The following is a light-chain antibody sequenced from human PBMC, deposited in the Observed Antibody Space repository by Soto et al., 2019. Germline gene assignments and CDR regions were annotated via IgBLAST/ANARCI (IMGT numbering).Light chain of an antibody. CDR1: QSVSSSY. V-gene: IGKV3-15*01. Sequence: ILLTPSPGTMSLSTGEIATLACRASQSVSSSYLAWYQQKPGQAPRLLIYGASSRATGIPARFSGSGSGTEFTLTISSLQSEDFTVYHCQQYHNWPITFGRGTRLEIK. J-gene: IGKJ5*01. CDR3: QQYHNWPIT. CDR2: GAS.